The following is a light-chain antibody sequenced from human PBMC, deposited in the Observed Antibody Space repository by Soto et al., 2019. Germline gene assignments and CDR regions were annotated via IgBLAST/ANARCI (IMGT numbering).Light chain of an antibody. V-gene: IGLV2-14*01. CDR3: NSYSSDITPYV. CDR2: QVS. Sequence: QSSLAQPASLSGSPGQSITISCTGTTSEVGGHNSVSWFQQHPGKAPKLIIYQVSSRPSDISNRFSGSKSGNTASLTISGLQAEDEADYYCNSYSSDITPYVFGTGTKATVL. CDR1: TSEVGGHNS. J-gene: IGLJ1*01.